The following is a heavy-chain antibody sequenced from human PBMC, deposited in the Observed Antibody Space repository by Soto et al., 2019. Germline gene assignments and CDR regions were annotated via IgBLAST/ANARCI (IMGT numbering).Heavy chain of an antibody. V-gene: IGHV3-30-3*01. J-gene: IGHJ4*02. CDR2: ISYDGSNK. Sequence: QVQLVESGGGVVQPGRSLRLSCAASGFTFSHYAVHWVRQAPGKGLEWVAVISYDGSNKYYADSVKGRFTISRDNSKNTLYLQMNSLRAEDTAVYNCARDCPHVVEATMGPVDFWGQGTLVTVSS. D-gene: IGHD1-26*01. CDR3: ARDCPHVVEATMGPVDF. CDR1: GFTFSHYA.